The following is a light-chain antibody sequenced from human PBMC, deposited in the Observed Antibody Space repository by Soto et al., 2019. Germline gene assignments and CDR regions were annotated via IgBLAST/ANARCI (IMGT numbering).Light chain of an antibody. CDR1: QSISNY. CDR2: TAS. V-gene: IGKV1-39*01. Sequence: DLQMTQSPSSLSASVGDRVTITCRASQSISNYLNWYQQKPGKAPNLLIYTASSSQSGVPSRFSGSGSGTDFTLTISNLQPEDFATYYCQQSYSTPPTFGQGTKLEI. J-gene: IGKJ2*01. CDR3: QQSYSTPPT.